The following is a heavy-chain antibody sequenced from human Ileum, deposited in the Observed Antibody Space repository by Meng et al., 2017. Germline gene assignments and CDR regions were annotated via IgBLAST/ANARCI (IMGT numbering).Heavy chain of an antibody. Sequence: QVQLQESGPGLVKPSQTLSLNCTVSGGSITSGDYYWSWIRQPPGKGLEWIGYIFYTGATYSNLSLKSRVTVSLDTSKSQFSLKLSSVTAADTAIYYCVSERRRSYFFDYWGQGTLVTVSS. CDR1: GGSITSGDYY. CDR2: IFYTGAT. V-gene: IGHV4-30-4*01. J-gene: IGHJ4*02. CDR3: VSERRRSYFFDY.